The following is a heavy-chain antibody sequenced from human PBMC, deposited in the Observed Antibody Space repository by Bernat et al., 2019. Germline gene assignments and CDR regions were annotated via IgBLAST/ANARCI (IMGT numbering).Heavy chain of an antibody. CDR2: ISYDGSNK. V-gene: IGHV3-30*18. CDR1: GFTFSSYG. Sequence: QVQLVESGGGVVQPGRSLRLSCAASGFTFSSYGMHWVRQAPGKGLEWVAVISYDGSNKYYADSVKGRFTISRDNSKNTLYLQMNSLGAEDTAVYYCAKDRYGSGSYAPIDYWGQGTLVTVSS. CDR3: AKDRYGSGSYAPIDY. J-gene: IGHJ4*02. D-gene: IGHD3-10*01.